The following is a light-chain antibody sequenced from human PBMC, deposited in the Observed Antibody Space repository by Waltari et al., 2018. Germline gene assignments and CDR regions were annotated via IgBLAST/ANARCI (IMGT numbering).Light chain of an antibody. Sequence: QSVLTQPPSASGTPGQRVTISCSGSRSNIGINYVYWYQHLPGTTPKLLIYRNNQRPSGVPGRFPGSKSGTAASLAISGLRSEDEADYYCAAWDDTLSAVLFGGGTNLTVL. J-gene: IGLJ3*02. CDR1: RSNIGINY. CDR3: AAWDDTLSAVL. V-gene: IGLV1-47*01. CDR2: RNN.